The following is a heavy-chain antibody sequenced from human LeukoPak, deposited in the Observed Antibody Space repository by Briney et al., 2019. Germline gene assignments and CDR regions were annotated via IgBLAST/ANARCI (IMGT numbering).Heavy chain of an antibody. D-gene: IGHD6-19*01. Sequence: GGSLRLSCAASGFTVSSNYMSWVRQAPGKGLEWVSVIYSGGSTYYADSVKGRFTISRDNSKNTLYLQMNSLRAEDTAVYCCARGKAVAGSYYFDYWGQGTLVTVSS. V-gene: IGHV3-66*01. CDR3: ARGKAVAGSYYFDY. CDR2: IYSGGST. CDR1: GFTVSSNY. J-gene: IGHJ4*02.